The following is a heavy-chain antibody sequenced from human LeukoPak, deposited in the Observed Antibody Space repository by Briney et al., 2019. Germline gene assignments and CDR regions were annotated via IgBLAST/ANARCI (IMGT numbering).Heavy chain of an antibody. D-gene: IGHD3-22*01. J-gene: IGHJ3*02. CDR2: ISGSGGST. Sequence: PGGSLRLSCAASGFTFSSYAMSWVRQAPGKGLEWVSAISGSGGSTYYADSVKGRFTISRDNSKNTLYLQMNSLRAEDTAVYYCAKDLTTGPTEGKTPITMIVVVITPDAFDIWGQGTMVTVSS. CDR1: GFTFSSYA. V-gene: IGHV3-23*01. CDR3: AKDLTTGPTEGKTPITMIVVVITPDAFDI.